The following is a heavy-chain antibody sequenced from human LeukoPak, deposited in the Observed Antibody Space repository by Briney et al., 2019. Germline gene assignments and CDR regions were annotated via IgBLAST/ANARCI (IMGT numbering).Heavy chain of an antibody. CDR1: GGSISSYY. D-gene: IGHD2-15*01. J-gene: IGHJ4*02. V-gene: IGHV4-59*01. Sequence: SETLSLTCTVSGGSISSYYWSWIRQPPGKGLEWIGYIYYSGNTNYNPSLKSRVAISVDTSKNQLSLKLSSVTDADTAVYYCARVPLYCSGGSCYPYYFEYWGQGTLVTVSS. CDR3: ARVPLYCSGGSCYPYYFEY. CDR2: IYYSGNT.